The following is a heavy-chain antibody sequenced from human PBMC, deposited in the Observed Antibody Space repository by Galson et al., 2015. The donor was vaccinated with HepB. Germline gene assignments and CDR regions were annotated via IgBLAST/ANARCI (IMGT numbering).Heavy chain of an antibody. V-gene: IGHV3-21*01. CDR2: ISSSSSYI. CDR1: GFTFSSYS. D-gene: IGHD6-13*01. CDR3: AGYSSSWYFFLRGRPRPVDY. Sequence: SLRLSCAASGFTFSSYSMNWVRQAPGKGLEWVSSISSSSSYIYYADSVKGRFTISRDNAKNSLYLQMNSLRAEDTAVYYCAGYSSSWYFFLRGRPRPVDYWGQGTLVTVSS. J-gene: IGHJ4*02.